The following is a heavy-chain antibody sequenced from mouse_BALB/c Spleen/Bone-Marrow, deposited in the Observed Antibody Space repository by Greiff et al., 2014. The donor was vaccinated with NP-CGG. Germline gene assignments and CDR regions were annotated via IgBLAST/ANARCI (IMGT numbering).Heavy chain of an antibody. Sequence: QVQLQQSGPQLVRPGASVKISCKASGYSISSYWMHWVKQRPGQGLEWIGMIDPSDSETRLNQKFKDKATSTVDKSSSTAYMQLNSPTSEDSAVYYCAPHYYGYAWFAYWGQGTLVTVSA. D-gene: IGHD1-2*01. CDR1: GYSISSYW. V-gene: IGHV1-74*01. J-gene: IGHJ3*01. CDR3: APHYYGYAWFAY. CDR2: IDPSDSET.